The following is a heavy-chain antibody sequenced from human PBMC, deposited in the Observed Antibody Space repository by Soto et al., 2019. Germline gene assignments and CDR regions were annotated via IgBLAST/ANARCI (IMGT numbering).Heavy chain of an antibody. D-gene: IGHD2-21*02. V-gene: IGHV1-18*01. J-gene: IGHJ5*02. CDR2: ISAYNGNT. CDR3: AWDCGGDCYPSDNWFDP. Sequence: ASVKVSCKASGYTFTSYGISWVRQAPGQGLEWMGWISAYNGNTNYAQKLQGRVTMTTDTSTSTAYMELRSLRSDDTAVYYCAWDCGGDCYPSDNWFDPWGQGTLVTVPS. CDR1: GYTFTSYG.